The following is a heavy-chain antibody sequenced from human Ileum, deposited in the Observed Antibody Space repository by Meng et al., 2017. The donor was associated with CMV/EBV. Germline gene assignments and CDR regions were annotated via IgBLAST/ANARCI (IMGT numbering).Heavy chain of an antibody. D-gene: IGHD2-2*02. V-gene: IGHV3-73*01. CDR2: IRSKANSYAT. Sequence: GSLRLSCAASGFTFSGSAMHWVRQASGKGLEWVGRIRSKANSYATAYAASVKGRFTISRDDSKNTAYLQMNSLKTEDTAVYYCTTLGYCSSTSCYTHDYWGQGTLVTVSS. CDR3: TTLGYCSSTSCYTHDY. J-gene: IGHJ4*02. CDR1: GFTFSGSA.